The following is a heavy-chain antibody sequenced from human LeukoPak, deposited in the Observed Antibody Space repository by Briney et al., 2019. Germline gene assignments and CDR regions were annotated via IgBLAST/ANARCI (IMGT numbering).Heavy chain of an antibody. CDR2: IYYSGST. CDR1: GGSISSSSYY. J-gene: IGHJ4*02. Sequence: PSETLSLTCTVSGGSISSSSYYWGWIRQPPGKGLEWIGSIYYSGSTYYNPSLKSRVTISVDTSKNQFSLKLSSVTAADTAVYYCARVRYYDYVWGSYRYHYFDYWGQGTLVTVSS. V-gene: IGHV4-39*07. D-gene: IGHD3-16*02. CDR3: ARVRYYDYVWGSYRYHYFDY.